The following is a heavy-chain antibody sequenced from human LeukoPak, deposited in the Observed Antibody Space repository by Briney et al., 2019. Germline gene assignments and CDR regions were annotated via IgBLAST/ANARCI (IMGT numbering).Heavy chain of an antibody. CDR3: AKDRSYYDSFIDY. CDR2: ISYDGSNK. D-gene: IGHD3-22*01. V-gene: IGHV3-30*18. Sequence: GGSLRLSCAASGFTFSSYGMHWVRQAPGKGLEWVAVISYDGSNKYYADSVKGRFTISRDNSKNTLYLQMNSLRAEDTAVYYCAKDRSYYDSFIDYWGQGTLVTVSS. CDR1: GFTFSSYG. J-gene: IGHJ4*02.